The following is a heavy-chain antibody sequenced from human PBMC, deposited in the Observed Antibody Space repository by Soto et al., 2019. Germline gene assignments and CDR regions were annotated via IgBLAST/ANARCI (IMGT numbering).Heavy chain of an antibody. CDR2: IYYSGST. Sequence: SETLSLTCTVSGGSISSYYWSWIRQHPGKGLEWIGYIYYSGSTNYNPSLKSRVTISVDTSKNQFSLKLSSVTAADTAVYYCARGNDFWRRHLDPWGQGTLVTVSS. CDR1: GGSISSYY. J-gene: IGHJ5*02. V-gene: IGHV4-59*01. CDR3: ARGNDFWRRHLDP. D-gene: IGHD3-3*01.